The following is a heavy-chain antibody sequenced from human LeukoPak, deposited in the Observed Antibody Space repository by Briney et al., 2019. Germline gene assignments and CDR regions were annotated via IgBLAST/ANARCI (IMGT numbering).Heavy chain of an antibody. D-gene: IGHD3-22*01. Sequence: PGGSLRLSCAASGFTFNTYWMAWVRQAPGKGLEWVANIKPDGSLQFYGDSVKGRFTISRDNAKNSLYLQMNNLRAEDTALYYCATSYDSSGCDWGQGTLVTVSS. CDR2: IKPDGSLQ. V-gene: IGHV3-7*01. J-gene: IGHJ4*02. CDR1: GFTFNTYW. CDR3: ATSYDSSGCD.